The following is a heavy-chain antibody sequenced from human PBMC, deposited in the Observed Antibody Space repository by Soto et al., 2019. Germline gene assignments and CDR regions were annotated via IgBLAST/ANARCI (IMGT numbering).Heavy chain of an antibody. CDR1: GFTFSSYW. CDR2: IKQDGSEK. D-gene: IGHD6-13*01. J-gene: IGHJ6*02. V-gene: IGHV3-7*01. Sequence: RRLSCAASGFTFSSYWMSWVRQAPGKGLEWVANIKQDGSEKYYVDSVKGRFTISRDNAKDSLYLQMNSLRAEDTAVYYCARDSSSWSYYYYYYGMDVWGQGTTVTVSS. CDR3: ARDSSSWSYYYYYYGMDV.